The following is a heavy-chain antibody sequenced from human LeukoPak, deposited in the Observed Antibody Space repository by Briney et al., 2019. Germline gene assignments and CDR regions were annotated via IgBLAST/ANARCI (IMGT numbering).Heavy chain of an antibody. V-gene: IGHV4-39*07. Sequence: SETLSLTCTVSGGSMSSSDYYWGWIRQPPGKGLEWIGNIYYSGSTSYNPSLKSRVTISVDTSKNQFSLKLSSVTAADTAVYYCARELYGGNEPWGQGTLVTVSS. CDR3: ARELYGGNEP. CDR2: IYYSGST. D-gene: IGHD4-23*01. CDR1: GGSMSSSDYY. J-gene: IGHJ5*02.